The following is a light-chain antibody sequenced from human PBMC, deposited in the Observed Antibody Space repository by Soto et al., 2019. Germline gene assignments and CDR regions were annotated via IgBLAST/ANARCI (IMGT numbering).Light chain of an antibody. CDR1: SSDVGLYKY. Sequence: QSALTQPASVSGSPGQSITISFTGTSSDVGLYKYVSWYQQYPGKAPKDMIFAVNTRPSGGSNRCSASKSGNTASLTISVLQAEDEQDYYCLSYTISSTSYVFGTGTKVTVL. CDR2: AVN. J-gene: IGLJ1*01. V-gene: IGLV2-14*01. CDR3: LSYTISSTSYV.